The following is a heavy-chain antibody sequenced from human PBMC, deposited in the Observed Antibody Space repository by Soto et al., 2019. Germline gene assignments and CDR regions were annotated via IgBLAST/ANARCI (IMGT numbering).Heavy chain of an antibody. Sequence: QVQLVQSGAEVKKPGASVKVSCKASGYTFTSYGISWVRQAPGQGLEWMGWISAYNGNTNYAKKLQGRVTMTTDTSTSTAYRERRSLSSDDTAVYYCASVVLRGLFTTSDWGQGTLVTVSS. V-gene: IGHV1-18*01. CDR2: ISAYNGNT. J-gene: IGHJ4*02. CDR3: ASVVLRGLFTTSD. CDR1: GYTFTSYG. D-gene: IGHD3-22*01.